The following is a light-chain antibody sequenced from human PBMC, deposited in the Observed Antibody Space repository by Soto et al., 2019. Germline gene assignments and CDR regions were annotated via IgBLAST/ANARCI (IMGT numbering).Light chain of an antibody. Sequence: EIVLTQSPATLSLSPGERATLSCRASQSVSSYLAWYQQKPGQAPRLLISDASNRATGIPARFSGSGSGTDFTLTISSLEPEDVAVYYCQQRSDWPRTFGQGTKVEIK. CDR3: QQRSDWPRT. CDR2: DAS. J-gene: IGKJ1*01. V-gene: IGKV3-11*01. CDR1: QSVSSY.